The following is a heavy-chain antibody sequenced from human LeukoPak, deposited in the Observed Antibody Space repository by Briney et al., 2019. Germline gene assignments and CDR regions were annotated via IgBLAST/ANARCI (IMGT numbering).Heavy chain of an antibody. J-gene: IGHJ5*02. V-gene: IGHV3-72*01. Sequence: GGSLRLSCATSGFTFSAHYMDWVRQAPGQGLEWVGRITNRDARYSTQYAASVKGRFSISRDDPKSSFYLQMNSLKTEDTALYYCARVALGPAGEYDAWGQGTMVTVSS. CDR3: ARVALGPAGEYDA. D-gene: IGHD3-16*01. CDR2: ITNRDARYST. CDR1: GFTFSAHY.